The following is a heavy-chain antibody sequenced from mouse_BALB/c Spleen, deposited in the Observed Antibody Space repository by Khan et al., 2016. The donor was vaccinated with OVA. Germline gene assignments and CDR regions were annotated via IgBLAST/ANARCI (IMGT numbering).Heavy chain of an antibody. CDR3: AKGVWAHYYTLDY. CDR1: GFSLSDYG. CDR2: IWGGGST. J-gene: IGHJ4*01. V-gene: IGHV2-6-5*01. Sequence: VKLVESGPGLVAPSQNLSITCTVSGFSLSDYGVSWIRPTPGKGLEWLGVIWGGGSTYYNSALRSRLSISKDNSKSQVFLKMTSLQSDDSAMFYCAKGVWAHYYTLDYWGQGTSVTVSS.